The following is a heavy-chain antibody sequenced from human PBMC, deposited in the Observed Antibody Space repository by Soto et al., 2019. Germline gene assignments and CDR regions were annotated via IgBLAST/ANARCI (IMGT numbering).Heavy chain of an antibody. D-gene: IGHD3-10*01. CDR3: ARGLGFGGYYYYMDV. CDR1: GYSITIYD. V-gene: IGHV1-8*01. J-gene: IGHJ6*03. Sequence: ASVKVSCKASGYSITIYDINWGRQDTRQGLEWMGWMNPNGGNTGYAQKFQGRVTMTRNTSISTAYMELSSLRSEDTAVYYCARGLGFGGYYYYMDVWGKGTTVTVSS. CDR2: MNPNGGNT.